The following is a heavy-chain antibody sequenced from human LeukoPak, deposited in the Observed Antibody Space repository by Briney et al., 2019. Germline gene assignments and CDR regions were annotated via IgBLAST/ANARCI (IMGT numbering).Heavy chain of an antibody. CDR1: GYTFTGYY. CDR3: ARVVSFWSGYRPFDY. Sequence: GSVKVSCKASGYTFTGYYMHWVRQAPGQGLEWMGWINPNSGGTNYAQKFQGRVTMTRDTSISTAYMELSRLRSDDTAVYYCARVVSFWSGYRPFDYWGQGTLVTVSS. CDR2: INPNSGGT. V-gene: IGHV1-2*02. J-gene: IGHJ4*02. D-gene: IGHD3-3*01.